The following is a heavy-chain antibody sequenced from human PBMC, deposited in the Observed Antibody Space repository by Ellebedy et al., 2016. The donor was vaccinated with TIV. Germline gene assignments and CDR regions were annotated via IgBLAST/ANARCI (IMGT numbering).Heavy chain of an antibody. CDR3: ATLPYISTSSAY. V-gene: IGHV1-2*02. J-gene: IGHJ4*02. D-gene: IGHD6-6*01. Sequence: ASVKVSCKASGYTFTGYYMYWVRQAPGQGLEWMGWINPNSGGTTYAQKFQGRVTMTSDTSTSTVYMELSSLRSDDTAVYYCATLPYISTSSAYWGQGTLVTVSS. CDR2: INPNSGGT. CDR1: GYTFTGYY.